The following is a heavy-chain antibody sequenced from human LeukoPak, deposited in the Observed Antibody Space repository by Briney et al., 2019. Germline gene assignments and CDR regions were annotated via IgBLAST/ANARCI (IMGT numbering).Heavy chain of an antibody. CDR1: GYTFTSYG. V-gene: IGHV1-18*01. Sequence: ASVKVSCKASGYTFTSYGISWVRQAPGQGLEWMGWISAYNGNTNYAQKLQGRVTMTTDTSTSTAYMELRSLRSDDTAVYYCARDPSNTSGWKTWFDPWGQGTLVTVSS. CDR2: ISAYNGNT. J-gene: IGHJ5*02. D-gene: IGHD6-19*01. CDR3: ARDPSNTSGWKTWFDP.